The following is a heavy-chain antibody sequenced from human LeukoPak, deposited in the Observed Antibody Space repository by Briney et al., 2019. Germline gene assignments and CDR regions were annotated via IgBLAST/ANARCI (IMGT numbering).Heavy chain of an antibody. CDR1: GGSISSSSYY. V-gene: IGHV4-39*07. J-gene: IGHJ4*02. CDR2: IYYSGST. Sequence: PSETLSLTCTVSGGSISSSSYYWGWIRQPQGKGLEWIGSIYYSGSTYYNPSLKSRVTISVDTSKNQFSLKLSSVTAADTAVCYCASRYEGHFDYWGQGTLVTVSS. CDR3: ASRYEGHFDY. D-gene: IGHD3-3*01.